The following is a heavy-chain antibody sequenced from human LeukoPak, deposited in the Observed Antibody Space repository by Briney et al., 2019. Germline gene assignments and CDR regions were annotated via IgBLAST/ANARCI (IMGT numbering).Heavy chain of an antibody. V-gene: IGHV3-64*01. CDR3: ARRGSYYGDSMDY. CDR2: ISSNGGST. CDR1: GFTFSTYA. D-gene: IGHD1-26*01. Sequence: GGSLRLSCAASGFTFSTYAMHWVHQAPGKGLEYVSAISSNGGSTYYANSVKGRFTISRDNSKNTLYLHMGSLRAEDMAVYYCARRGSYYGDSMDYWGQGTLVTVSS. J-gene: IGHJ4*02.